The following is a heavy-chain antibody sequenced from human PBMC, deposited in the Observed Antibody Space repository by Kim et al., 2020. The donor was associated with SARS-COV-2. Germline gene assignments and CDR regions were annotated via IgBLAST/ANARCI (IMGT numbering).Heavy chain of an antibody. CDR1: GFTFSSYG. CDR2: IWYDGSNK. J-gene: IGHJ4*02. V-gene: IGHV3-33*01. D-gene: IGHD2-2*02. Sequence: GGSLRLSCAASGFTFSSYGMHWVRQAPGKGLEWVAVIWYDGSNKYYADSVKGRFTISRDNSKNTLYLQMNSLRAEDTAVYYCARAWAACSSTSCYKGGFDYWGQGTLVTVSS. CDR3: ARAWAACSSTSCYKGGFDY.